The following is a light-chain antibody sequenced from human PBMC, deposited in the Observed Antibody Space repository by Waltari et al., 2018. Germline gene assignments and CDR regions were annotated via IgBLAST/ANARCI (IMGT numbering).Light chain of an antibody. CDR1: QSLVHSDGNTH. V-gene: IGKV2-30*02. CDR3: MQGTHWPYT. J-gene: IGKJ2*01. Sequence: EVGMTHSPLSLPVPLVQPASISSKSSQSLVHSDGNTHLNWFQQRPGQSPRRLFYRVSSRESGVPDRFSGSGSGTDFTLKISRVEAEDVGVYYCMQGTHWPYTFGQGTRLDIK. CDR2: RVS.